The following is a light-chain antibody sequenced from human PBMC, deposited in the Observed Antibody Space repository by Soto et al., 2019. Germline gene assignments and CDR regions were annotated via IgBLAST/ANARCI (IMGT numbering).Light chain of an antibody. CDR1: QHIGNY. J-gene: IGKJ2*01. V-gene: IGKV1-27*01. CDR2: AAS. Sequence: DIQMTQSPSSLSASVGDRVTITCRASQHIGNYLAWYKQKPGKVPNLLISAASTSQSGVPSRFSGSGSGTDFTLTISSLQPEDVATYYCQKYNSAPYTFGQGTKLAIK. CDR3: QKYNSAPYT.